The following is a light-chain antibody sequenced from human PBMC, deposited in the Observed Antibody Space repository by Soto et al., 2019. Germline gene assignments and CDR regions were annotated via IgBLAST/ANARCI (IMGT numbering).Light chain of an antibody. CDR2: GAS. CDR1: QDISSL. CDR3: QQADSFPLT. Sequence: DIQMTQSPSSVSASVGDRVTITCRASQDISSLLAWYQQKPGKAPELLIYGASSLQSKVPSRFSGSGSGTDFTLTISSLQPEDFATYYCQQADSFPLTFGGGTKVEIK. V-gene: IGKV1-12*01. J-gene: IGKJ4*01.